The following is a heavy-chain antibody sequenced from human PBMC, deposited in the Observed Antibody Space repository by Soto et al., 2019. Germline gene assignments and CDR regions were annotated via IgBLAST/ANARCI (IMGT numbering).Heavy chain of an antibody. Sequence: LSLTCTVSGGSISSYYWSWIRQPPGKGLEWIGYIYYSGSTNYNPSLKSRVTISVDTSKNQFSLKLSSVTAADTAVYYCARDIEWLRLRWFDPWGQGTLVTVSS. CDR1: GGSISSYY. CDR3: ARDIEWLRLRWFDP. D-gene: IGHD5-12*01. CDR2: IYYSGST. V-gene: IGHV4-59*12. J-gene: IGHJ5*02.